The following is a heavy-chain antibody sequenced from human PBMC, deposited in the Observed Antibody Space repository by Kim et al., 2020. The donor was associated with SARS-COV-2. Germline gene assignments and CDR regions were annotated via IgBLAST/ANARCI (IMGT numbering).Heavy chain of an antibody. CDR2: ISYDGSNK. V-gene: IGHV3-30*18. J-gene: IGHJ4*02. D-gene: IGHD6-19*01. CDR1: GFTFSSYG. Sequence: GGSLRLSCAASGFTFSSYGMHWVRQAPGKGLEWVAVISYDGSNKYYADSVKGRFTISRDNSKNTLYLQMNSLRAEDTAVYYCAKDSSSGWYNYWGQGNLVTVSS. CDR3: AKDSSSGWYNY.